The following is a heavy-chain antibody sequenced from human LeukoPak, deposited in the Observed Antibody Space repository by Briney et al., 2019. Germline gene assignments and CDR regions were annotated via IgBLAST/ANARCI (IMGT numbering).Heavy chain of an antibody. J-gene: IGHJ5*02. D-gene: IGHD3-16*01. CDR3: ARDSARERGLWFDP. CDR1: GGTFSSYA. V-gene: IGHV1-69*06. Sequence: SVKVSCKASGGTFSSYAISWVRQAPGQGLEWMGGIIPNFGTANYAQKFQGRVTITADKSTSTAYMELSSLRSEDTAVYYCARDSARERGLWFDPWGQGTLVTVSS. CDR2: IIPNFGTA.